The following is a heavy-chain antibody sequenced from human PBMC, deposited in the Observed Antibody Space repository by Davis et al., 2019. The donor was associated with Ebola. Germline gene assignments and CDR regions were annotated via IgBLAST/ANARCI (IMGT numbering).Heavy chain of an antibody. CDR1: GFTFSSYS. D-gene: IGHD3-10*01. Sequence: PGGFLRLSCAASGFTFSSYSMNWVRQAPGKGLEWVSSISSSSSYIYYADSVKGRFTISRDNAKNSLYLQMNSLRAEDTAVYYCARDDALWFGELTYYYGMDVWGQGTTVTVSS. J-gene: IGHJ6*02. CDR3: ARDDALWFGELTYYYGMDV. V-gene: IGHV3-21*01. CDR2: ISSSSSYI.